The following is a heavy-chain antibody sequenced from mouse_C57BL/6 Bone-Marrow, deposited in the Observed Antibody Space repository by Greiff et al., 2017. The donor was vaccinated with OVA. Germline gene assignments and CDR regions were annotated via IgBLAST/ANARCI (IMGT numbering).Heavy chain of an antibody. D-gene: IGHD1-1*01. CDR1: GYSFTGYY. CDR3: AATVVAEGFDY. Sequence: VQLKESGPELVKPGASVKISCKASGYSFTGYYMNWVKQSPEKSLEWIGEINPSTGGTTYNQKFKAKATLTVDKSSSTAYMHLKSLTSEDSAVYYCAATVVAEGFDYWGQGTTLTVSS. V-gene: IGHV1-42*01. CDR2: INPSTGGT. J-gene: IGHJ2*01.